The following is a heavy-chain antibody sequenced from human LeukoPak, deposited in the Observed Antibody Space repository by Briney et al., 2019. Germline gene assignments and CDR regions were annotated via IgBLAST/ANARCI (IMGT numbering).Heavy chain of an antibody. Sequence: SKTLSLTCAVYGASFNDYYWSWIRHSPTKGLEWIGEVNHSGSAKYNPSLKSRVTISADKSKNQFFLRLSPMAAADSGVYYCARERASNNHDNWFDPWGQGTLVTVSS. CDR2: VNHSGSA. D-gene: IGHD5-24*01. V-gene: IGHV4-34*01. CDR3: ARERASNNHDNWFDP. CDR1: GASFNDYY. J-gene: IGHJ5*02.